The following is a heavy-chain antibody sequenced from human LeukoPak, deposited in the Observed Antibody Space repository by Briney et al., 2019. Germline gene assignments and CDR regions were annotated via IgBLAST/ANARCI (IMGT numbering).Heavy chain of an antibody. D-gene: IGHD1-26*01. Sequence: GGSLRLSCAASGFSISRYSMNWVRQAPGKGLEWVGQIDKKDKGYATAAAYAASVKGRFTISRDDSINTAYLQMKSLKTEDTALYYCTRDSGTYNWFDPWGQGTLVTVSS. V-gene: IGHV3-73*01. CDR1: GFSISRYS. J-gene: IGHJ5*02. CDR2: IDKKDKGYAT. CDR3: TRDSGTYNWFDP.